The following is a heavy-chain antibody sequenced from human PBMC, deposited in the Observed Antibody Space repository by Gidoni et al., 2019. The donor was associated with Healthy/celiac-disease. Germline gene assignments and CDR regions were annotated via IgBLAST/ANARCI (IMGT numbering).Heavy chain of an antibody. J-gene: IGHJ4*02. D-gene: IGHD2-15*01. CDR2: ISSSSSYI. CDR1: GFTFSSYS. Sequence: EVQLVESGGGLVKPGGSLRLSCSASGFTFSSYSMNWVRQAPGKGLEWVSSISSSSSYIYYADSVKGRFTISRDNAKNSLYLQMNSLRAEDTAVYYCARDDGGNFDYWGQGTLVTVSS. CDR3: ARDDGGNFDY. V-gene: IGHV3-21*01.